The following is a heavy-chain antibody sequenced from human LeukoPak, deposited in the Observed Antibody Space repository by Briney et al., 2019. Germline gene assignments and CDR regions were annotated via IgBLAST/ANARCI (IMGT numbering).Heavy chain of an antibody. V-gene: IGHV4-59*01. Sequence: PSETLSLTCTVSDDSISSYYWSWLRQPPGKGLEWIGYIYYSGTTNYNPSLKSRVTISVDTSKNQFSLKLSSVTAADTAVYYCARGRYSSSLDYWGQGTLVTVSS. CDR2: IYYSGTT. CDR1: DDSISSYY. D-gene: IGHD6-13*01. J-gene: IGHJ4*02. CDR3: ARGRYSSSLDY.